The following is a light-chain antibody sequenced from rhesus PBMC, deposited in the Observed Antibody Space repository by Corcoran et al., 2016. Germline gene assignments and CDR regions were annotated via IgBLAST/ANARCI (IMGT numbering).Light chain of an antibody. CDR2: ASS. CDR3: LQYNSNPLT. Sequence: DIQMTQSPSSLSASAGDRVTITCRASQGISTYLNWYQQKPGKAPKRLIYASSSLESGVPSRVSGSGSGTAFTLTISSLQPEDFVTYYCLQYNSNPLTFGGGTKVEIK. J-gene: IGKJ4*01. CDR1: QGISTY. V-gene: IGKV1-43*01.